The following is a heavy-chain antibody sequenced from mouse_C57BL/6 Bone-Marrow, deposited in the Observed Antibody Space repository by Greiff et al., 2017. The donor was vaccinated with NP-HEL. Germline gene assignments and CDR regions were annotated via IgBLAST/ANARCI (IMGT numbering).Heavy chain of an antibody. CDR3: AAITTVVATDD. J-gene: IGHJ2*01. V-gene: IGHV1-58*01. CDR1: GYTFTSYG. D-gene: IGHD1-1*01. Sequence: VQLQQSGAELVRPGSSVKMSCKTSGYTFTSYGINWVKQRHGRGLEWIGYIYNRNGYTEYNEKFKGKATLTSDTSSSTAYMQLSSLTSEDSAIYYYAAITTVVATDDWGTGTTLTVSS. CDR2: IYNRNGYT.